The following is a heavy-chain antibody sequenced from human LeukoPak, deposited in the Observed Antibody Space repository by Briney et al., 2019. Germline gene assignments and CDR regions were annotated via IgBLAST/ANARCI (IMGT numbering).Heavy chain of an antibody. Sequence: PGGSLCLTCVASGFTLSNGALSCVRQEPGKRRVWVSRLVISGGYTWYAGSVKGRFTISRDSSKNTLYLQMNSLEAEDTAVYYCVRGGGGNSDFLTTYTGASLSFDYWGQGALVTVSS. CDR1: GFTLSNGA. J-gene: IGHJ4*02. D-gene: IGHD3-9*01. CDR2: LVISGGYT. CDR3: VRGGGGNSDFLTTYTGASLSFDY. V-gene: IGHV3-23*01.